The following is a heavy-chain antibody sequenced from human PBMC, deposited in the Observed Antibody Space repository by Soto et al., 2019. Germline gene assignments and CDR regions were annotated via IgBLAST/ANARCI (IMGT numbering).Heavy chain of an antibody. D-gene: IGHD6-6*01. Sequence: QVQLVESGGGVVQPGRSLRLSCAASGFTFSSYGMHWVRQAPGKGLEWVAVIWYDGSNKYYADSVKGRFTISRDNSKNTLYLQMNSLRAEDTAVYYCARDYPQRGQLVRRVDYYYYYGMDVWGQGTTVTVSS. V-gene: IGHV3-33*01. CDR1: GFTFSSYG. CDR3: ARDYPQRGQLVRRVDYYYYYGMDV. J-gene: IGHJ6*02. CDR2: IWYDGSNK.